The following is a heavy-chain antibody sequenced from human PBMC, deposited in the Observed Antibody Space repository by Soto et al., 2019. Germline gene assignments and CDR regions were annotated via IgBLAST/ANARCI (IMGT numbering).Heavy chain of an antibody. V-gene: IGHV4-30-4*01. J-gene: IGHJ3*02. CDR1: GGSISSGGYY. D-gene: IGHD5-12*01. CDR2: IHYSGSTS. CDR3: ARADIATPFDFPPFDI. Sequence: SETRSLTSTVSGGSISSGGYYWSWIRQHPGKGLEWLGNIHYSGSTSYYNPSLKSRATMSVDTSKNQFSLNLSSVTDTDTAVYYCARADIATPFDFPPFDIWGQGTMVT.